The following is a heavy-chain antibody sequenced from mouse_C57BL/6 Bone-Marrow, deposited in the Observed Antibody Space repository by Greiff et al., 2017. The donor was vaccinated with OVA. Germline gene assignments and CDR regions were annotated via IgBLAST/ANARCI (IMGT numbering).Heavy chain of an antibody. CDR3: ARGGYPAWCAY. CDR1: GYTFTSYW. V-gene: IGHV1-52*01. Sequence: QVQLQQPGAELVRPGSSVKLSCKASGYTFTSYWMHWVKQRPIQGLEWIGNIDPSDSETHYNQKFKDKATLTVDKSSSTAYMQLSSRTSEDSAVYYCARGGYPAWCAYWGQGTLVTVSA. D-gene: IGHD2-2*01. J-gene: IGHJ3*01. CDR2: IDPSDSET.